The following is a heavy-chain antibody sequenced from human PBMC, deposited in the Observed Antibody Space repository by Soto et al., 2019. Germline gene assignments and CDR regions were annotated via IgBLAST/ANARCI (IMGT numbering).Heavy chain of an antibody. CDR2: IGTSDDIT. J-gene: IGHJ4*02. Sequence: EVQLLESGGGLVQPGGSLRLSCAASGFIFSNYAMSWVRQTPGKGLEWVSLIGTSDDITYYGDSVRGRFAISRDNSKNTLFLQMNSLRGEDTAVYYCAAGTTNSLYVYWGQGTLVSVSS. D-gene: IGHD1-1*01. CDR1: GFIFSNYA. V-gene: IGHV3-23*01. CDR3: AAGTTNSLYVY.